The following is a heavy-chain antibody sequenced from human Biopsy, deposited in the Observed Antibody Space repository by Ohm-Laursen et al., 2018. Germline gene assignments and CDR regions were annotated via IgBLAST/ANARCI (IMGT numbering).Heavy chain of an antibody. D-gene: IGHD3-22*01. CDR1: GGSISNNNYY. J-gene: IGHJ5*02. CDR2: IFYRGST. Sequence: SETLSLTCPVSGGSISNNNYYWGWIRQPPGKGLEWIGSIFYRGSTHYKPSLKSRINISVDTSKNQFSLMLISVTAADTAVYYCARDYDASGYYYVSWGQGTLVTVSS. V-gene: IGHV4-39*01. CDR3: ARDYDASGYYYVS.